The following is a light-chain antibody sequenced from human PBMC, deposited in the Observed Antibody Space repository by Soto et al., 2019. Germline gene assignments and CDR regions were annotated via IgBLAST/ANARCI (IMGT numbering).Light chain of an antibody. CDR3: QQYDRSPIT. Sequence: ETVLTQSPGTLSLSPGEKATLSCRASPSLGSSYLAWYQQKPGQAPRLVIYGASSRAAGIPDRFSGIGSGTDFTLTISRLEPEDFAVYYCQQYDRSPITFGQGTRLEVK. CDR2: GAS. CDR1: PSLGSSY. V-gene: IGKV3-20*01. J-gene: IGKJ5*01.